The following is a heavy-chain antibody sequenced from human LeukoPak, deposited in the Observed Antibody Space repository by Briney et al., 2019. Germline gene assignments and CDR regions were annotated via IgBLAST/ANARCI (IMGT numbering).Heavy chain of an antibody. CDR1: GFTFSSYS. V-gene: IGHV3-48*01. J-gene: IGHJ4*02. D-gene: IGHD2-2*02. CDR3: ARDVWDIVVVPAAIQDY. CDR2: ISSSSSTI. Sequence: GGSLRLSCAASGFTFSSYSMNWVRQAPGKGLEWVSYISSSSSTIYYADSVKGRFTISRDNAKNSLYLQMNSLRAEDTAVYYCARDVWDIVVVPAAIQDYWGQGTLVTVSS.